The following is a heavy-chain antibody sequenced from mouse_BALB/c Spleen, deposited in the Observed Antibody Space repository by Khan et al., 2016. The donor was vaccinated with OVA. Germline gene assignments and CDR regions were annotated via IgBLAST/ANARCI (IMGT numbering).Heavy chain of an antibody. J-gene: IGHJ2*01. D-gene: IGHD3-3*01. Sequence: VQLQESGPGLVAPSQSLSITCTVSGFSLTNYGVHWVRQPPGKGLEWLGVIWAGGSTNYNSALMSRLSISKDNSKSQVFLKMNSQQTDDTSMYFCARNRGPYYFDYWGQGTTLTVSS. CDR3: ARNRGPYYFDY. V-gene: IGHV2-9*02. CDR2: IWAGGST. CDR1: GFSLTNYG.